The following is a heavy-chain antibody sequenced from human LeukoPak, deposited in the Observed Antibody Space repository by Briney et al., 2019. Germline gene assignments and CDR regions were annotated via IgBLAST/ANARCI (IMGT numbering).Heavy chain of an antibody. CDR2: NSGST. V-gene: IGHV4-39*01. CDR3: ARRYCSGGSCYSDNWFDP. CDR1: GGSISSSSYY. J-gene: IGHJ5*02. Sequence: ASETLSLTCTVSGGSISSSSYYWGWIRQPPGKGLEWIGSNSGSTYYNPSLKSRVTISVDTSKNQFSLKLSSVTAADTAVYYCARRYCSGGSCYSDNWFDPWGQGTLVTVSS. D-gene: IGHD2-15*01.